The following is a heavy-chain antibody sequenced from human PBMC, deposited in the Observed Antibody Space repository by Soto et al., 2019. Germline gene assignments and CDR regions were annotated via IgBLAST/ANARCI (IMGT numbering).Heavy chain of an antibody. D-gene: IGHD3-16*01. CDR3: ARMNRDIDSKGGVY. Sequence: SETLSLTCAVSGGSISSSNWWSWVRQPPGKGLEWIGEIYHSGSTNYNPSLKSRVTISVDKSKNQFSLKLSSVTAADTAVYYCARMNRDIDSKGGVYWGQGTLVTVSS. CDR2: IYHSGST. V-gene: IGHV4-4*02. CDR1: GGSISSSNW. J-gene: IGHJ4*02.